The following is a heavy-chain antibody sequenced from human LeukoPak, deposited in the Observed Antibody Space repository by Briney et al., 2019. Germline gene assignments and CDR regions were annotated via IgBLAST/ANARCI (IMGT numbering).Heavy chain of an antibody. J-gene: IGHJ4*02. V-gene: IGHV3-21*01. D-gene: IGHD1-26*01. CDR2: ISSSSSYI. Sequence: GGSLRLSCAASGFTFSSYSMNWVRQAPGKGLEWVSSISSSSSYIYYADSVKGRFTISRDNAKNSLSLQMNSLRAEDTAVYYCVREESESYPFDSWGQGTLVIVSS. CDR1: GFTFSSYS. CDR3: VREESESYPFDS.